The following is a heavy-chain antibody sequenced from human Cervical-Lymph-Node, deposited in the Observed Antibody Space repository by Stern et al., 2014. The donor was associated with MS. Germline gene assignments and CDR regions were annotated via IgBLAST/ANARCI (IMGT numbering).Heavy chain of an antibody. Sequence: QVQLVQSGAEVKKPGSSVKVSCKASGDTFTDYAISWVRQAPGQGPEWMGGITPVFASAEYAQKVQGRLTITADKSTSTAYMDLSSLTSEDTAVYYCAREVGSLAMDVWGQGTTVIVSS. CDR1: GDTFTDYA. CDR3: AREVGSLAMDV. CDR2: ITPVFASA. D-gene: IGHD1-1*01. J-gene: IGHJ6*01. V-gene: IGHV1-69*06.